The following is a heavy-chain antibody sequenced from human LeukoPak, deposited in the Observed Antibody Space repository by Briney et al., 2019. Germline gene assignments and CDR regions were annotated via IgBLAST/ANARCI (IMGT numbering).Heavy chain of an antibody. CDR1: GSTFSSYA. CDR2: IIPIFGTA. J-gene: IGHJ6*02. Sequence: GASVKVSCKASGSTFSSYAISWVRQAPGQGLEWMGGIIPIFGTANYAQKFQGRVTITADESTSTAYMELSSLRSEDTAVYYCAARTGTTRLYYYGMDVWGQGTTVTVSS. V-gene: IGHV1-69*13. D-gene: IGHD1-7*01. CDR3: AARTGTTRLYYYGMDV.